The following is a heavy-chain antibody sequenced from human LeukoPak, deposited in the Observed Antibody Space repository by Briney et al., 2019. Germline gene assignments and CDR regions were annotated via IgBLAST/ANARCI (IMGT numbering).Heavy chain of an antibody. CDR1: GFTFDDYT. V-gene: IGHV3-43*01. Sequence: PGGSLRLSCAASGFTFDDYTMHWVRQAPGKGLEWVSLISWDGGSTYYADSVKGRFTISRDNAKNSLYLQMNSLRAEDTAVYYCASVNYYDSSGVSWFDPWGQGTLVTVSS. J-gene: IGHJ5*02. CDR3: ASVNYYDSSGVSWFDP. D-gene: IGHD3-22*01. CDR2: ISWDGGST.